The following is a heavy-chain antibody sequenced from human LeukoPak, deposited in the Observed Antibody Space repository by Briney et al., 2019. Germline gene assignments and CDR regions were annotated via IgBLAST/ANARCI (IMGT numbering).Heavy chain of an antibody. J-gene: IGHJ4*02. D-gene: IGHD6-13*01. CDR1: GFTFSSYG. V-gene: IGHV3-30*02. CDR3: AKDRLPGIAAALTY. Sequence: GGSLRLSCAASGFTFSSYGMHWVRQAPGKGLEWVAFIRYDGSNKYYADSVKGRFTISRDNSKNTLYLQMNSLRAEDTAVYYCAKDRLPGIAAALTYWGQGTLVTVSS. CDR2: IRYDGSNK.